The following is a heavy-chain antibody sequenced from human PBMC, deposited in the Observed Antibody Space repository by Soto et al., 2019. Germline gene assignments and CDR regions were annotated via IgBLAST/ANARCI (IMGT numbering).Heavy chain of an antibody. CDR3: AGVELQRYYSGMDA. V-gene: IGHV1-69*12. CDR2: IIPIFRTA. D-gene: IGHD2-8*01. J-gene: IGHJ6*02. Sequence: QVQLVQSGAEVKKPGSSVKVSCKASGGTFSSYAISWVRQAPGQGLEWMGGIIPIFRTADYAQKFQGRVTIPADEPTSTAYRGRRSLRSEDTAGYYWAGVELQRYYSGMDAWAQGPPVT. CDR1: GGTFSSYA.